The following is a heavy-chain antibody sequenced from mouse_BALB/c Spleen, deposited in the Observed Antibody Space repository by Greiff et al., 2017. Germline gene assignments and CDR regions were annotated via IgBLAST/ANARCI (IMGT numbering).Heavy chain of an antibody. V-gene: IGHV1S22*01. J-gene: IGHJ2*01. Sequence: LQQPGSELVRPGASVKLSCKASGYTFTSYWMHWVKQRPGQGLEWIGNIYPGSGSTNYDEKFKSKATLTVDTSSSTAYMQLSSLTSEDSAVYYCTRSLFYYGNYGYFDDWGQGTTLTVSS. CDR2: IYPGSGST. CDR3: TRSLFYYGNYGYFDD. D-gene: IGHD2-1*01. CDR1: GYTFTSYW.